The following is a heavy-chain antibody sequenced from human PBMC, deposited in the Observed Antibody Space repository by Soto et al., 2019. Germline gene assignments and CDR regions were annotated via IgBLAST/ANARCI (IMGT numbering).Heavy chain of an antibody. Sequence: QVQLVESGGGVVQPGRSLRLSCAASGFIFNEYGMHWVRQAPGKGLEWVAVIWYDGSNKYYADSVKGRFTLSRDNSKNTMSLQMNSLRVEDTALYYCARWGCSGSNCNLNQRSFDLWGQGTLVTVSS. CDR1: GFIFNEYG. D-gene: IGHD2-15*01. J-gene: IGHJ4*02. CDR3: ARWGCSGSNCNLNQRSFDL. V-gene: IGHV3-33*01. CDR2: IWYDGSNK.